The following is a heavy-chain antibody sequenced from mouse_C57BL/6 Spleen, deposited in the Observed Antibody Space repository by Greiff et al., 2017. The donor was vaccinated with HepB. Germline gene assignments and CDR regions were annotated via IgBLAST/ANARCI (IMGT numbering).Heavy chain of an antibody. D-gene: IGHD2-1*01. J-gene: IGHJ2*01. CDR3: ARSNYETLYYFDY. CDR2: NYPGGGYT. V-gene: IGHV1-63*01. CDR1: GYTFTNYW. Sequence: VQLQQSGAELVRPGTSVKMSCKASGYTFTNYWIGWAKPRPGHGLEWIGDNYPGGGYTNYNEKFKGKATLTADKSSSTAYMQFSSLTSEDSAIYYCARSNYETLYYFDYWGQGTTLTVSS.